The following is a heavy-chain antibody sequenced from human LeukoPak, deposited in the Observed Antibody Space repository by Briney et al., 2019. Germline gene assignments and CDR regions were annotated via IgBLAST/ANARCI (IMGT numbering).Heavy chain of an antibody. D-gene: IGHD2/OR15-2a*01. CDR3: AREHPNIPFDY. CDR2: IYTSGST. Sequence: PSQTLSLTCTVSGGSIRSGSYYWSWIRQPAGKGLEWIGRIYTSGSTNYNPSLKSRVTISVDTSKNQFSLKLSSVTAADTAVYYCAREHPNIPFDYWGQGTLVTVSS. CDR1: GGSIRSGSYY. J-gene: IGHJ4*02. V-gene: IGHV4-61*02.